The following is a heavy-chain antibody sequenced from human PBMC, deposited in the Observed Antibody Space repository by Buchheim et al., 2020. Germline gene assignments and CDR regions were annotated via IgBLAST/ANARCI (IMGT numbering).Heavy chain of an antibody. CDR3: AVGAYF. CDR1: GFTFSNFW. Sequence: DVQLVESGGGLVQPGGSLTLSCAASGFTFSNFWMTWVRQAPAQCLDWVSSIQGDGNKLYYGDALNGRFTISRYTSNDSLSLEMNNLRNDDTAVYFCAVGAYFWGRGT. V-gene: IGHV3-7*01. D-gene: IGHD1-26*01. CDR2: IQGDGNKL. J-gene: IGHJ2*01.